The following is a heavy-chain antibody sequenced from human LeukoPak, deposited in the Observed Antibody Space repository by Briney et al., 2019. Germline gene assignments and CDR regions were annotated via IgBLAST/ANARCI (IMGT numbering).Heavy chain of an antibody. D-gene: IGHD2-15*01. Sequence: GGSLRLSCAASGFTFSSYGMHWVRQAPGKGLEWVAVISYDGSNKYYADSAKGRFTISRDNSKNTLYLQMNSLRAEDTAVYYCATTEVPYCSGGSCYRRGFDPWGQGTLVTVSS. CDR3: ATTEVPYCSGGSCYRRGFDP. CDR1: GFTFSSYG. CDR2: ISYDGSNK. J-gene: IGHJ5*02. V-gene: IGHV3-30*03.